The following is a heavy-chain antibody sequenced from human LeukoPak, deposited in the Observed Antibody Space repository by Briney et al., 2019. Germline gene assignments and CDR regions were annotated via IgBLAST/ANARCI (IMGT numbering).Heavy chain of an antibody. CDR2: ISGSGGTT. V-gene: IGHV3-23*01. D-gene: IGHD3-10*01. Sequence: PGGSLRLSCAASGFTFSSYSMTWVRQAPGKGLEWVSVISGSGGTTYYADSVKGRFTISRDSSKNTLYLQMNSLRAEDTAVYYCARAAMVRGVDYFDSWGQGTLVTVPS. CDR3: ARAAMVRGVDYFDS. J-gene: IGHJ4*02. CDR1: GFTFSSYS.